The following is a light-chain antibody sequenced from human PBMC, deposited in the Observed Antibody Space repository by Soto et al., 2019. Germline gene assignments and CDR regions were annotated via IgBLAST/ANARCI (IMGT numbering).Light chain of an antibody. CDR2: GAS. CDR1: QSVSSN. CDR3: QQYNNWPPANT. J-gene: IGKJ2*01. Sequence: EIVMTQSPATLSVSPGERATLSCRASQSVSSNLAWYQQKPGQAPRLLIYGASTRATGFPARFSGSGSGTEFTLTISCLQSEAFAVYYCQQYNNWPPANTFGQGTKLEIK. V-gene: IGKV3-15*01.